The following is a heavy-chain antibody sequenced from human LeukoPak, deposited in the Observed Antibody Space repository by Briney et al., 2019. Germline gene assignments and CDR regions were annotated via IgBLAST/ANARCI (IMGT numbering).Heavy chain of an antibody. Sequence: PSETLSLTCTVSGGSISSSYYYWGWIRQPPGKGLEWIGSIYYSGSTYYNPSLKSRVTISVDTSKNQFSLRLSSVTAADTALYYCARHPNYYGSRSYYGLPIDYWGQGTLVTVSS. D-gene: IGHD3-10*01. V-gene: IGHV4-39*01. CDR3: ARHPNYYGSRSYYGLPIDY. CDR1: GGSISSSYYY. J-gene: IGHJ4*02. CDR2: IYYSGST.